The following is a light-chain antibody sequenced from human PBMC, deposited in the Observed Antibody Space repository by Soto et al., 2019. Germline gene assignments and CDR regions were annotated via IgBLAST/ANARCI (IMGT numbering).Light chain of an antibody. J-gene: IGKJ2*01. CDR3: QQRSYCPRNT. CDR2: DIS. Sequence: EIVLTQSPATVSLSPGERATLSCRASQIVSRHLAWYQQKPGQPPSLLIYDISNRDTGIPARFSGSGSGTDFTLTISSLEPEDSAVYYCQQRSYCPRNTFGQGTKLEIK. V-gene: IGKV3-11*01. CDR1: QIVSRH.